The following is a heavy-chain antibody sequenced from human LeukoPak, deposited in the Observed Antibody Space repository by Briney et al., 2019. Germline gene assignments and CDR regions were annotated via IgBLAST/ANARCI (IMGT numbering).Heavy chain of an antibody. CDR2: ISSSGSTI. Sequence: GGSLRLSCAASGFTFSSYGMHWVRQAPGKGLEWVSYISSSGSTIYYADSVKGRFTISRDNAKNSLYLQMNSLRAEDTAVYYCARGISTRGPFDYWGQGTLVTVSS. V-gene: IGHV3-48*04. D-gene: IGHD3-10*01. J-gene: IGHJ4*02. CDR1: GFTFSSYG. CDR3: ARGISTRGPFDY.